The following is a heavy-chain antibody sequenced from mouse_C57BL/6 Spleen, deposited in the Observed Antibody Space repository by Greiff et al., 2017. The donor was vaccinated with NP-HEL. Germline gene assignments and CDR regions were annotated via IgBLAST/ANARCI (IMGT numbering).Heavy chain of an antibody. V-gene: IGHV1-53*01. CDR1: GYTFTSYW. CDR2: INPSNGGT. CDR3: ARRREDYYGSSGDWYFDV. D-gene: IGHD1-1*01. Sequence: QVQLQQPGTELVKPGASVKLSCKASGYTFTSYWMHWVKQRPGQGLEWIGNINPSNGGTNYNEKFKSKATLTVDKSSSTAYMQLSSLTSEYSAVYYCARRREDYYGSSGDWYFDVWGTGTTVTVSS. J-gene: IGHJ1*03.